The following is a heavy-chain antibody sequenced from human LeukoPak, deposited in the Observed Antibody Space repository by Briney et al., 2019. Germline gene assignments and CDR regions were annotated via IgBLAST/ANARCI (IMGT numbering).Heavy chain of an antibody. CDR3: ARDVVGATYFD. CDR1: GFTVSSNY. D-gene: IGHD1-26*01. V-gene: IGHV3-53*01. CDR2: IYSGGST. J-gene: IGHJ4*02. Sequence: GGSLRLSCPASGFTVSSNYMTWVRQAPGKGLEWVSIIYSGGSTSYADSVKGRFTISRDNSKNTLYLQMNSLRAEDTAVYYCARDVVGATYFDWGQGTLVTVSS.